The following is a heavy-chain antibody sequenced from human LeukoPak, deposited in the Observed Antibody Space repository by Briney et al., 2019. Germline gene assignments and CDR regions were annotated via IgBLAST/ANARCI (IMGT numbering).Heavy chain of an antibody. CDR3: AKFRRYCSSTSCLYFDY. Sequence: PGGSLRLSCAASGFTFSSYAMHWVRQAPGKGLEWVAVISYDGSNKYYADSVKGRFTISRDNSKNTLYLQMNSLRAEDTAVYYCAKFRRYCSSTSCLYFDYWGQGTLVTVSS. D-gene: IGHD2-2*01. V-gene: IGHV3-30-3*02. J-gene: IGHJ4*02. CDR2: ISYDGSNK. CDR1: GFTFSSYA.